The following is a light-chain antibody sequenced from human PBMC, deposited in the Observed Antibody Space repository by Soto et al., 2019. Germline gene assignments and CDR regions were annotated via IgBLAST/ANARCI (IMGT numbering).Light chain of an antibody. Sequence: EIVMTQSPATLSVSPGERATLSCRASQSVSSNLAWYQQKPGQAPRLLIYGASTRATGIPARLSGSGSGTEFTHTIRSLQSEDFAVYYCQQADNWSPLTVGGGTKVVIK. V-gene: IGKV3-15*01. CDR3: QQADNWSPLT. J-gene: IGKJ4*01. CDR1: QSVSSN. CDR2: GAS.